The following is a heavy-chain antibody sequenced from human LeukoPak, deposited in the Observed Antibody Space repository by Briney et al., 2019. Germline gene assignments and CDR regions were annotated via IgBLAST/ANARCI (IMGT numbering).Heavy chain of an antibody. CDR1: GFTFSNFT. CDR2: ISSSSRYT. Sequence: PGGSLRLSCAASGFTFSNFTMNWVRQAPGKGLEWVSAISSSSRYTYYADSVKGRFTISRDNSKEPLYLQINSLRAEGTAVYYCPREGTYSHPYTPYIVATGNDYWGQGTLVTVSS. D-gene: IGHD5-12*01. V-gene: IGHV3-21*01. J-gene: IGHJ4*02. CDR3: PREGTYSHPYTPYIVATGNDY.